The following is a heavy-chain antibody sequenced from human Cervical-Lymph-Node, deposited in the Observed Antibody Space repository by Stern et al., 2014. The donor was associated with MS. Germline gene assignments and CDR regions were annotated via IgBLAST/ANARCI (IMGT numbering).Heavy chain of an antibody. J-gene: IGHJ3*02. V-gene: IGHV4-31*03. CDR3: ARLSSDAFDI. Sequence: QLQLQESGPGLVKPSQTLSLTCSVSGGSISSGSSYWGWIRQHPGKGLEWIAYIHYSGNTYYNSSLKSRVHLSADTSKNQFSLELSSVTAADTAVYYCARLSSDAFDIWGQGTPVTVSS. CDR1: GGSISSGSSY. CDR2: IHYSGNT.